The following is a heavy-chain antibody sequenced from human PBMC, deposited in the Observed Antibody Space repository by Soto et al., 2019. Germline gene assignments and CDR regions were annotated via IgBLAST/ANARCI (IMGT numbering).Heavy chain of an antibody. CDR3: VKDGGYCSSATCYSPRNHYFDS. J-gene: IGHJ4*02. D-gene: IGHD2-2*01. CDR2: IKFDGSEK. CDR1: GFSFSDYW. Sequence: SVGSLRLSCVASGFSFSDYWMSWVRQAPGKGPEWVANIKFDGSEKQYVDSVRGRFSISRDNFRNSLFLQMNSLRAGDTAIYYCVKDGGYCSSATCYSPRNHYFDSWGQGTLVTVSS. V-gene: IGHV3-7*03.